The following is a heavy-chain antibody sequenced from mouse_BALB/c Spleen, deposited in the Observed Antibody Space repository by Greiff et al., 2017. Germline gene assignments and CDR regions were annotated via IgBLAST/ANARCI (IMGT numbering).Heavy chain of an antibody. CDR1: GFTFTDYY. CDR2: IRNKANGYTT. J-gene: IGHJ2*01. CDR3: ARGDYGSLFDY. Sequence: EVNLVESGGGLVQPGGSLRLSCATSGFTFTDYYMSWVRQPPGKALEWLGFIRNKANGYTTEYSASVKGRFTISRDNSQSILYLQMNTLRAEDSATYYCARGDYGSLFDYWGQGTTLTVSS. V-gene: IGHV7-3*02. D-gene: IGHD1-1*01.